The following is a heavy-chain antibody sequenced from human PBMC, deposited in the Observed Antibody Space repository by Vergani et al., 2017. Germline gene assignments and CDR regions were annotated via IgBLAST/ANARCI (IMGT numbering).Heavy chain of an antibody. CDR3: ARVNTETNGHLYYYYYMDV. CDR1: GGSFTSYH. J-gene: IGHJ6*03. Sequence: QVQLQQWGGGLLKPSETLSLTCVVNGGSFTSYHWTWIRQSPGEGLEWVGDIDHTGRPDYNPSLKSRLTMYVDKSRNQFSLTLNSVTATDTAIYFCARVNTETNGHLYYYYYMDVWGQGTAVTVS. CDR2: IDHTGRP. V-gene: IGHV4-34*01. D-gene: IGHD4-11*01.